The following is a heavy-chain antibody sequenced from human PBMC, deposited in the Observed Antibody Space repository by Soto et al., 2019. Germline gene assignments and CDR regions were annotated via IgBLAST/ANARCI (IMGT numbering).Heavy chain of an antibody. CDR2: IKSKTDGGTT. CDR3: TTFNNGYYDILNGYYMFDY. D-gene: IGHD3-9*01. V-gene: IGHV3-15*01. CDR1: GFTFSNAW. J-gene: IGHJ4*02. Sequence: GGSLRRSCAASGFTFSNAWMSWVRQAPGKGLEWVGRIKSKTDGGTTDYAAPVKGRFTISRDDSKNTLYLQMNSLKTEDTAVYYCTTFNNGYYDILNGYYMFDYWGQGTLVTVSS.